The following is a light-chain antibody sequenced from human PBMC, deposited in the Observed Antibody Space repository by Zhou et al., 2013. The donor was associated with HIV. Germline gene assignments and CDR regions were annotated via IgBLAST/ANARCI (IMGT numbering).Light chain of an antibody. CDR2: DAS. CDR1: RDISDF. V-gene: IGKV1-33*01. J-gene: IGKJ5*01. CDR3: QQFENFPLT. Sequence: DIQMTQSPSSLSAAVGDRVTITCQASRDISDFFKLVSAEAGTSPQKLLIHDASSLETDVPLRFSGTGSGTDFTLTISSLQAEDIATYYCQQFENFPLTFGQGTRLEIK.